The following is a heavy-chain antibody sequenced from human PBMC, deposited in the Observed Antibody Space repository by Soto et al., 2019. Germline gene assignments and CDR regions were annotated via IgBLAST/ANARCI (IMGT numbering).Heavy chain of an antibody. CDR3: ARDHCTGGNCYSNMGDWYFDL. V-gene: IGHV4-4*02. CDR1: GDSINAENW. J-gene: IGHJ2*01. Sequence: QVQLQESGPGVVKPSETLSLTCAVSGDSINAENWWTWLRQTPGKGLEWLAEIHNSGGTKYNPSLSGRVSISLDRPRNQFSLRLRSVTAADTAEYYCARDHCTGGNCYSNMGDWYFDLWGRGALVTVSS. D-gene: IGHD2-15*01. CDR2: IHNSGGT.